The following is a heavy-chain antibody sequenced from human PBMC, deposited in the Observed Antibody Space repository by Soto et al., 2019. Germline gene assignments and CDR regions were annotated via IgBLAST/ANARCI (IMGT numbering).Heavy chain of an antibody. CDR2: TYYRSKWHS. V-gene: IGHV6-1*01. Sequence: PSQTLSLTCAISGDSVSSKNAAWNWIRQSPSRGLEWLGRTYYRSKWHSGYAVSVRGRISISPETSKHRFSLQLDSVTPDDTAVYYCARSGPGGYIDYWGRGTLVTVSS. J-gene: IGHJ4*02. CDR1: GDSVSSKNAA. D-gene: IGHD3-22*01. CDR3: ARSGPGGYIDY.